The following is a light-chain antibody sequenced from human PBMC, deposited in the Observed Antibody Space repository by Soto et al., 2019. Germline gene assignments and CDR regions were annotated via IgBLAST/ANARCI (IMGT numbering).Light chain of an antibody. Sequence: QSVLTQPASVSGSPGQSITISCTGTSSDVGGYNYVSWYQQHPGKAPKLMIYDVSNRPSGVSNRFSGSKSGNTASLTISGLQAEDEADYYCSSYTSSSTPSLFGTGTKVTVL. CDR2: DVS. CDR1: SSDVGGYNY. CDR3: SSYTSSSTPSL. V-gene: IGLV2-14*01. J-gene: IGLJ1*01.